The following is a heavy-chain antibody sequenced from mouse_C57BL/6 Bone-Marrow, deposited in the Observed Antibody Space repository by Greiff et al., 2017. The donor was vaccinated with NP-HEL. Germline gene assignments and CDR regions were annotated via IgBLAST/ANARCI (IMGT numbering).Heavy chain of an antibody. CDR3: ARDGVHYYGSSYPHYYAMDY. V-gene: IGHV5-16*01. D-gene: IGHD1-1*01. CDR1: GFTFSDYY. Sequence: EVHLVESEGGLVQPGSSMKLSCTASGFTFSDYYMAWVRQVPEKGLEWVANINYDGSSTYYLDSLKSRFIIPRDNAKNILYLQMSSLKSEDTATYYCARDGVHYYGSSYPHYYAMDYWGQGTSVTVSS. CDR2: INYDGSST. J-gene: IGHJ4*01.